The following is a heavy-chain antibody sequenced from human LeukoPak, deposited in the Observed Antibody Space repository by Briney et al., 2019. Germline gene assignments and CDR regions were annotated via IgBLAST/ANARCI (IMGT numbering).Heavy chain of an antibody. D-gene: IGHD3-3*01. V-gene: IGHV4-4*07. J-gene: IGHJ4*02. Sequence: PSETLSLTCTVSGGSISSYYWSWIRQPAGKGLEWIGRIYTSGSTNYNPSLKSRVTMSVDTSKNQFPLKLSSVAAADTAVYYCARDRAIFGVAKYYFDYWGQGTLVTVSS. CDR2: IYTSGST. CDR3: ARDRAIFGVAKYYFDY. CDR1: GGSISSYY.